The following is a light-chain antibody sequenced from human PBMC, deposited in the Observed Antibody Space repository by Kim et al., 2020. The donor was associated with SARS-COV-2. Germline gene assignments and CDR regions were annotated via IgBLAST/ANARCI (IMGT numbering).Light chain of an antibody. CDR2: DAS. CDR3: QQYNNWPPLT. J-gene: IGKJ4*01. Sequence: SRGESATLPCRTSHSVRSNLAWYQEKPGQAPRLLIYDASTRATGVPARFSGSGSGTEFTLTISSLQSEDFAVYYCQQYNNWPPLTFGGGTKVDIK. CDR1: HSVRSN. V-gene: IGKV3-15*01.